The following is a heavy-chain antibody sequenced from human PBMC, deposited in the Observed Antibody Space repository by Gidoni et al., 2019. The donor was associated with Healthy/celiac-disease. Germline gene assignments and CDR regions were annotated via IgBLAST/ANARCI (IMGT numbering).Heavy chain of an antibody. CDR1: GFPFSSYA. J-gene: IGHJ4*02. D-gene: IGHD6-13*01. CDR2: ISGSGGST. Sequence: EVQLLEPGGGLVQPGGSLRLSSAASGFPFSSYAMSWVLPAPGKGLECDSAISGSGGSTYYSDSVKGRFTISRDNSKNTLYLQMNSLRAEDTAVYYCAKDHSIAAAVIYFDYWGQGTLVTVSS. CDR3: AKDHSIAAAVIYFDY. V-gene: IGHV3-23*01.